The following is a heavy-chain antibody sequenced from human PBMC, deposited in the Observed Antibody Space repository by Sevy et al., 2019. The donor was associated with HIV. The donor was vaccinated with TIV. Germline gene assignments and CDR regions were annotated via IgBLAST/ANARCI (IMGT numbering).Heavy chain of an antibody. CDR1: GFSLNSFW. V-gene: IGHV3-7*01. Sequence: GGSLRLSCAASGFSLNSFWMNWVRRTPGKGLEWVANINQNGSVTYYVDSVKGRFTISRDNSRNLLYLQMTSLRVEDTALYYCVRAVATNGSFWGQGTLVTVSS. J-gene: IGHJ4*02. CDR3: VRAVATNGSF. D-gene: IGHD2-15*01. CDR2: INQNGSVT.